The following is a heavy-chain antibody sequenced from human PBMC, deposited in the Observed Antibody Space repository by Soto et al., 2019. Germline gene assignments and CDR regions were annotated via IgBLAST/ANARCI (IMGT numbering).Heavy chain of an antibody. J-gene: IGHJ4*02. CDR1: GYTLTELS. D-gene: IGHD3-10*01. Sequence: GASVKVSCKVSGYTLTELSMHWVRQAPGKGLEWMGGFDPEDGETIYAQKFQGRVTMTEDTSTDTAYMELSSLRSEDTAVYYCATVNFLGSPRGGFDYWGQGTLVTVSS. CDR3: ATVNFLGSPRGGFDY. CDR2: FDPEDGET. V-gene: IGHV1-24*01.